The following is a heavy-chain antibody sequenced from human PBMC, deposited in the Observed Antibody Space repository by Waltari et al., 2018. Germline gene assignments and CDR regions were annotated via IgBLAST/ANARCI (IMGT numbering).Heavy chain of an antibody. D-gene: IGHD6-13*01. CDR2: IYTSGST. CDR3: ARDGYSSSWGAEYFQH. Sequence: QVQLQESGPGLVKPSQTLSLTCTVSGGSIRSVSYYWSWIRQPAGKGLEWIGYIYTSGSTNYNPSLKSRVTISVDTSKNQFSLKLSSVTAADTAVYYCARDGYSSSWGAEYFQHWGQGTLVTVSS. CDR1: GGSIRSVSYY. J-gene: IGHJ1*01. V-gene: IGHV4-61*09.